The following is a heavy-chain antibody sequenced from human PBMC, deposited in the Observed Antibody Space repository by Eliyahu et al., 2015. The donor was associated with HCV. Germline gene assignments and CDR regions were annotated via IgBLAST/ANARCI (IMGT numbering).Heavy chain of an antibody. CDR2: VNAGNGYA. CDR3: AKWEVRMVRGNVITKAFDI. D-gene: IGHD3-10*01. J-gene: IGHJ3*02. Sequence: QVQLVQSGAEVKKPGASVKVSCQXSGYPXTEYAIHWVRQPPGQRXEWXGWVNAGNGYATYSENFQGRVSISWETSATTAYMELSSLRSEDTAVYYCAKWEVRMVRGNVITKAFDIWDQGTVVTVSS. CDR1: GYPXTEYA. V-gene: IGHV1-3*01.